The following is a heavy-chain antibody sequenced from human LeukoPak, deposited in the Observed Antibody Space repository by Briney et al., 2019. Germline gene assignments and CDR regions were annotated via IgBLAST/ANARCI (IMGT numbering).Heavy chain of an antibody. CDR3: ARGRYYDSSDMKKKFDY. Sequence: SETLSLTCAVYGGSFSGYYWSWIRQPPGKGLEWLGEINHSGSTNYNPSLKSRVTISVDTSKNQFSLKLSSVTAADTAVYYCARGRYYDSSDMKKKFDYWGQGTLVTVSS. CDR2: INHSGST. CDR1: GGSFSGYY. D-gene: IGHD3-22*01. J-gene: IGHJ4*02. V-gene: IGHV4-34*01.